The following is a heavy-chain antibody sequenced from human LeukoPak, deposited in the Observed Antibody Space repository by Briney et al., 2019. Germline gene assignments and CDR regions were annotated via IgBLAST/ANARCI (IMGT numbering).Heavy chain of an antibody. J-gene: IGHJ6*02. CDR3: ARDNPYDFWSGYPTGYMDV. D-gene: IGHD3-3*01. V-gene: IGHV3-74*01. CDR1: GFTFSSYW. CDR2: INSDGSST. Sequence: PGGSLRLSCAASGFTFSSYWMHWVRQAPGKGLVWVSRINSDGSSTSYADSVKGRFTISRDNAKNTLYLQMNSLRAEDTAVYYCARDNPYDFWSGYPTGYMDVWGQGTTVTVSS.